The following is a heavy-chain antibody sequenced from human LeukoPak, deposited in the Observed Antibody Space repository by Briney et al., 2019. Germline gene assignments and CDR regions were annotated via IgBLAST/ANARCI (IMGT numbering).Heavy chain of an antibody. Sequence: PGGSLRLSCTASGFIASSNYMTWVRQAPGKGLEWVSTFSGNGGSTYYADSVKGRFTISRDDSKNTLYLQMNSLRAEDTAVYYCARGRAAAAGSFDNWGQGTLVTVSS. D-gene: IGHD6-13*01. V-gene: IGHV3-23*01. CDR1: GFIASSNY. CDR3: ARGRAAAAGSFDN. J-gene: IGHJ4*02. CDR2: FSGNGGST.